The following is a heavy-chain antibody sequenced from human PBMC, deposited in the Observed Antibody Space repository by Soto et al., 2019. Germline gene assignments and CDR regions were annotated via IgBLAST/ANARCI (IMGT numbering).Heavy chain of an antibody. CDR3: ATYRKFFQI. V-gene: IGHV4-30-2*01. Sequence: SDTLSLAFAFSCGYIMCGYDSWSWIRQPPGKGLEWIGFIYNSGSTYYNSSLKIRVTISVDRSKNHFFLNLTSVTAADTAVYYCATYRKFFQIWGQGTKVTVSS. CDR2: IYNSGST. CDR1: CGYIMCGYDS. J-gene: IGHJ3*02.